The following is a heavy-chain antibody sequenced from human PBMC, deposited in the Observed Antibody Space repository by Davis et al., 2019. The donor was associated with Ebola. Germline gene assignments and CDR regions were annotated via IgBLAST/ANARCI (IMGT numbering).Heavy chain of an antibody. J-gene: IGHJ4*02. CDR1: GFTFSSYE. V-gene: IGHV3-48*03. CDR3: ARAPAAAETLGVYYFDY. Sequence: PGGSLRLSCAASGFTFSSYEMNWVRQAPGKGLEWVSYISSSGSTIYYADSVKGRFTISRDNAKNSLYLQMNSLRDEDTAVYYCARAPAAAETLGVYYFDYWGQGTLVTVSS. D-gene: IGHD6-13*01. CDR2: ISSSGSTI.